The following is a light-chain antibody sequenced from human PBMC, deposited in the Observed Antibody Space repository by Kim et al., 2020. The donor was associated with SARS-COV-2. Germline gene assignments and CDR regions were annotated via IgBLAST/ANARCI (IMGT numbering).Light chain of an antibody. V-gene: IGKV1-39*01. Sequence: SASVRDRVTISCRASQSVSISLKWYQQIPAKAPRLLIYSASSVQYGVPSRFSGSGSGTHFTLTITNLQPEDFATYYCQQTYSVPYTLRQGTKLEI. CDR1: QSVSIS. CDR3: QQTYSVPYT. CDR2: SAS. J-gene: IGKJ2*01.